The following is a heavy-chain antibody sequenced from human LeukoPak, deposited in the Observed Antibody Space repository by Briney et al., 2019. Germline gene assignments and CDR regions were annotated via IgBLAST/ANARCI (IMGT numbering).Heavy chain of an antibody. CDR1: GFTFSSYW. CDR3: ARGAYAGSSDY. Sequence: PGGSLRLSCAASGFTFSSYWMAWFRQAPGKGLEWVASIKQDGSEKYYVDSVKGRLTISRDNAKNSVYLQMNSLRAEDTAVYYCARGAYAGSSDYWGQGTLVTVSS. D-gene: IGHD6-6*01. V-gene: IGHV3-7*05. CDR2: IKQDGSEK. J-gene: IGHJ4*02.